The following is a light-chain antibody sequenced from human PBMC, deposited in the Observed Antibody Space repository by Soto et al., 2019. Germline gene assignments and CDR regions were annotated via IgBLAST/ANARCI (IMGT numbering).Light chain of an antibody. J-gene: IGKJ3*01. CDR3: QQSYSTPPIT. Sequence: DIQMTQSPSSLSASVGDRVTITCRASQGISTYLNWYQQKPRKAPKLLIYAASSLQSGVPSRFSGSGSETDFTLTISSLQPEDFATYYCQQSYSTPPITFXPGTKVDIK. V-gene: IGKV1-39*01. CDR2: AAS. CDR1: QGISTY.